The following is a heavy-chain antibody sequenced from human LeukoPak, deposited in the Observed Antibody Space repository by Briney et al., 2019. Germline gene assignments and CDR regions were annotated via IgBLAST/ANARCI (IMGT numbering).Heavy chain of an antibody. CDR1: GFTFSSYA. V-gene: IGHV3-21*01. CDR2: IISSSSYI. J-gene: IGHJ4*02. Sequence: GGSLRLSCAASGFTFSSYAMSWVRQAPGKGLEWVSSIISSSSYIYYADSVKGRFTISRDNSKNTLYLQMNSLRAEDTAVYYCAKDYRRLRLGKGFLYWGQGTLVTVSS. D-gene: IGHD3-16*01. CDR3: AKDYRRLRLGKGFLY.